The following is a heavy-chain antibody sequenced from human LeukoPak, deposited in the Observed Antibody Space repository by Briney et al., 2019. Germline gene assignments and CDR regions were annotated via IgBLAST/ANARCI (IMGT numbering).Heavy chain of an antibody. CDR3: AREGSMTARPFVSIDY. J-gene: IGHJ4*02. CDR2: INHSGST. CDR1: GGSFSNYY. D-gene: IGHD6-6*01. Sequence: PSESLSLTCAVYGGSFSNYYWSWIRQPPGKGLEWIGEINHSGSTKYNPSLESRVTMSVHTSKNQFSLKLTSVTAADTAVYYCAREGSMTARPFVSIDYWGQGTLVTVSS. V-gene: IGHV4-34*01.